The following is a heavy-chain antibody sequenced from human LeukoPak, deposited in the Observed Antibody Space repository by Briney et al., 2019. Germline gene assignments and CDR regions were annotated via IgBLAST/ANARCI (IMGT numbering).Heavy chain of an antibody. Sequence: GGSLRLSCAASGFTFSSYAMSWVRQAPGKGLEWVSAISASDGSTYYADSVKGRFTISRDNAKNSLYLQMNSLRAEDTAVYYCARDGRMAWFGELGKSWFDPWGQGTLVTVSS. J-gene: IGHJ5*02. CDR3: ARDGRMAWFGELGKSWFDP. CDR2: ISASDGST. D-gene: IGHD3-10*01. V-gene: IGHV3-23*01. CDR1: GFTFSSYA.